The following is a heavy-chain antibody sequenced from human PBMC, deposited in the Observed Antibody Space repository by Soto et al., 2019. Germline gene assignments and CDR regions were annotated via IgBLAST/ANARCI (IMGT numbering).Heavy chain of an antibody. Sequence: PSETLSLTCTVSGGSISSSSYYWGLIRQAPGKGLEWIGSIYYSGSTYYNPSLKSRVTISVDTSKNQFSLKLSSVTATDTAVYYCARDNYGDTYYFDYWGQGTLVTVSS. CDR1: GGSISSSSYY. CDR2: IYYSGST. J-gene: IGHJ4*02. CDR3: ARDNYGDTYYFDY. V-gene: IGHV4-39*02. D-gene: IGHD4-17*01.